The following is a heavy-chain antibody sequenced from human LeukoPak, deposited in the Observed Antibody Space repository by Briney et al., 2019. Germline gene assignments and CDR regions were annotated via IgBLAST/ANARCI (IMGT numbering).Heavy chain of an antibody. CDR2: IIPIFGTA. Sequence: SVKVSCKASGGTFSSYAISWVRQAPGQGLEWMGGIIPIFGTANYAQKFQGRVTITADESTSTAYMELSSLRSEDTAVYYCARSRYYDSSGYYPRPLYYFDYWGQGALVTVSS. J-gene: IGHJ4*02. CDR1: GGTFSSYA. D-gene: IGHD3-22*01. CDR3: ARSRYYDSSGYYPRPLYYFDY. V-gene: IGHV1-69*13.